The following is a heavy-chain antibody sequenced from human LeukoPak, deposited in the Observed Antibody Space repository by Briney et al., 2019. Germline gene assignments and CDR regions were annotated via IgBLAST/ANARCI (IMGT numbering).Heavy chain of an antibody. CDR3: ARDRIAVAGENWFDP. V-gene: IGHV4-59*01. CDR1: GGSISSYY. CDR2: IYYSGST. J-gene: IGHJ5*02. Sequence: SETLSLTCTVSGGSISSYYWSWIRQPPGKGLEWIGYIYYSGSTNYNPSLKSRVTISVDTSKNQFSLKLSPVTAADTAVYYCARDRIAVAGENWFDPWGQGTLVTVSS. D-gene: IGHD6-19*01.